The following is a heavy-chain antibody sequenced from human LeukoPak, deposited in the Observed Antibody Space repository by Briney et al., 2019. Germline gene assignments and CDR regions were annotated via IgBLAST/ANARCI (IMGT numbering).Heavy chain of an antibody. CDR1: GFTFSDYY. CDR2: ISGRGSTI. CDR3: ARDPSHGDDAFDI. D-gene: IGHD4-17*01. V-gene: IGHV3-11*04. J-gene: IGHJ3*02. Sequence: KPGGSLRLSCAASGFTFSDYYMSWIRQAPGKGLEWISYISGRGSTIHYADSVKGRFTISRDNAKNSLYLQMNSLRAEDTAVYYCARDPSHGDDAFDIWGQGTMVTVSS.